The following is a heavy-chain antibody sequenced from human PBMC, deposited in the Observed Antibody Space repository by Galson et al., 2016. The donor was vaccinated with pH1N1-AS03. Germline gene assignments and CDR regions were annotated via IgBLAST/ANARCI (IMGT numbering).Heavy chain of an antibody. CDR2: VYDRVNT. J-gene: IGHJ4*02. V-gene: IGHV4-61*07. Sequence: QSPGKGLEWIGYVYDRVNTNYNPSLKSRVTISVDTSKNQFSLNLSSVTAADTAVYYCSRLVGQAFAYWGQGMLVTASS. CDR3: SRLVGQAFAY.